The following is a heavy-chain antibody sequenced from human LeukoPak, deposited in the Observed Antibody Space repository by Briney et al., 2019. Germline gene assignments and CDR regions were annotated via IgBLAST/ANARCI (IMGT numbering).Heavy chain of an antibody. CDR2: IYHSGST. V-gene: IGHV4-4*02. D-gene: IGHD5-18*01. CDR1: GGSISSSNW. CDR3: ARALPSQYSYGPLSY. Sequence: PSETLSLTCAVSGGSISSSNWWSWVRQPPGKGLEWIGEIYHSGSTNYNPSLKSRVTISVDKSKNQFSLKLSSVTAADTAVYYCARALPSQYSYGPLSYWGQGTLVTVSS. J-gene: IGHJ4*02.